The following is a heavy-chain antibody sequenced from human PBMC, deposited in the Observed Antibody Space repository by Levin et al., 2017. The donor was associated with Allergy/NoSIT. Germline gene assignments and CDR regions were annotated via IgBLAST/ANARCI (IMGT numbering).Heavy chain of an antibody. D-gene: IGHD3-22*01. CDR3: ARAHYYDSSGYYLGVLGESLNWFDP. CDR2: IIPIFGTA. V-gene: IGHV1-69*06. Sequence: SVKVSCKASGGTFSSYAISWVRQAPGQGLEWMGGIIPIFGTANYAQKFQGRVTITADKSTSTAYMELSSLRSEDTAVYYCARAHYYDSSGYYLGVLGESLNWFDPWGQGTLVTVSS. J-gene: IGHJ5*02. CDR1: GGTFSSYA.